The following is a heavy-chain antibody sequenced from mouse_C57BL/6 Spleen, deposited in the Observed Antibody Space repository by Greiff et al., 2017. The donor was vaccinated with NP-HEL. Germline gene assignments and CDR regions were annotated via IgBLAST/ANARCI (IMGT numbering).Heavy chain of an antibody. J-gene: IGHJ4*01. V-gene: IGHV6-6*01. CDR1: GFTFSDAW. CDR2: IRNKANNHAT. CDR3: TRDYGVPYAMDY. Sequence: EVQGVESGGGLVQPGGSMKLSCAASGFTFSDAWMDWVRQSPEKGLEWVAEIRNKANNHATYYAESVKGRFTISRDDSKSSVYLQMNSLRAEDTGIYYCTRDYGVPYAMDYWGQGTSVTVSS. D-gene: IGHD1-1*01.